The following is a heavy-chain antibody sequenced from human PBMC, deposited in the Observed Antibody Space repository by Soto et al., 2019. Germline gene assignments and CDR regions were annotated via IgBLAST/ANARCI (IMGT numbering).Heavy chain of an antibody. V-gene: IGHV1-69*01. CDR2: IIPIFGTA. D-gene: IGHD1-26*01. CDR1: GGTFSSYS. Sequence: QVQLVQSGAEVKKPGSSVKVSCKASGGTFSSYSINWVRQAPGQVLEWMGEIIPIFGTANYAQKFQGRVTITADESTSKAYMELSSLRSEDTAVYYCARAGGRHSGGIDYWGHGTLVTVSS. CDR3: ARAGGRHSGGIDY. J-gene: IGHJ4*01.